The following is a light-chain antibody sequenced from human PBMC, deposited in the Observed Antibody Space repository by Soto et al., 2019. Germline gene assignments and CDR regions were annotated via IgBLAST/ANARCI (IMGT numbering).Light chain of an antibody. CDR2: EVS. J-gene: IGLJ1*01. CDR3: TSYAGDNNYL. Sequence: QSVLTQPASVSGSPGQSITISCTGTSSDVGGHNYVSWYQQDPGKAPKLMIYEVSNRPSGVSHRFSGSKTGNTASLTVSGLQADDEADYYCTSYAGDNNYLFGTGTKLTVL. CDR1: SSDVGGHNY. V-gene: IGLV2-14*01.